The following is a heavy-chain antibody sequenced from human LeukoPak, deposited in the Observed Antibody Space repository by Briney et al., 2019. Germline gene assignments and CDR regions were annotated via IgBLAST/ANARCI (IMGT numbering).Heavy chain of an antibody. D-gene: IGHD3-3*01. Sequence: GGSLRLSCAASGFTFSSYAMSWVRQAPGKGLEWVSAISGSGGSTYYADSVKGRFTISRDNSKNTLYLQMNSLRAEDTAVYYCAREYYDFWSGYYPPFDYWGQGTLVTVSS. CDR2: ISGSGGST. CDR3: AREYYDFWSGYYPPFDY. V-gene: IGHV3-23*01. CDR1: GFTFSSYA. J-gene: IGHJ4*02.